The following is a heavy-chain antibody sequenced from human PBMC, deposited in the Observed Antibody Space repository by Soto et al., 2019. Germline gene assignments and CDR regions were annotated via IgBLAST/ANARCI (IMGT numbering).Heavy chain of an antibody. Sequence: SETLSLTSAVSRGSISSGGYSWSWIRQPPGKGLEWIGYIYHSGSTFYNPYLKSRVTISIDKSKNQFSLKLGSVTAADTAVYYCARVVGPRPIWLYNWFDPWGRGTLGTDSS. CDR2: IYHSGST. D-gene: IGHD2-21*01. J-gene: IGHJ5*02. CDR3: ARVVGPRPIWLYNWFDP. CDR1: RGSISSGGYS. V-gene: IGHV4-30-2*01.